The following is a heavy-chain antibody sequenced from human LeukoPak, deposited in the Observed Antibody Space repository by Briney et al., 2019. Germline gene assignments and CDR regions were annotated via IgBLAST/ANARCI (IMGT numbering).Heavy chain of an antibody. Sequence: SETLSLTCTVSGGPISSGSYYGSSIRQPAGEGLEWIGRIYTSGSTNYNPSLKSRVTISVDTSKTQFSLKLSSVTAADTAVYYCARGDGYNRFPFDYWGQGTLVTVSS. D-gene: IGHD5-24*01. V-gene: IGHV4-61*02. CDR2: IYTSGST. J-gene: IGHJ4*02. CDR3: ARGDGYNRFPFDY. CDR1: GGPISSGSYY.